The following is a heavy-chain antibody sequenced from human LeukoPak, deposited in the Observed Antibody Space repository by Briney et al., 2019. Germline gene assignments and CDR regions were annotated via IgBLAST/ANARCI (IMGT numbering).Heavy chain of an antibody. Sequence: SVKVSCKASGGTFSSYAISWVRQAPGQGLEWMGRIIPILGIANYAQKLQGRVTITADKSTSTAYMELSSLRSEDTAVYYCARNPPRYCGGDCPPFDPWGQGTLVTVSS. V-gene: IGHV1-69*04. J-gene: IGHJ5*02. D-gene: IGHD2-21*02. CDR3: ARNPPRYCGGDCPPFDP. CDR2: IIPILGIA. CDR1: GGTFSSYA.